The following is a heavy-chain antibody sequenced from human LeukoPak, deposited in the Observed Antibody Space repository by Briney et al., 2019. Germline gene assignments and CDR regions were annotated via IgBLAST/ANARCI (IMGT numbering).Heavy chain of an antibody. CDR3: ARQVSWFGESPYFDY. CDR2: IYPGDSDT. D-gene: IGHD3-10*01. CDR1: GYSFSSYY. Sequence: GESLKISCQGSGYSFSSYYIGWVRQMPGKGLEWMGIIYPGDSDTRYSPSFQGQVTISADKSISTAYLQWSSLKASDTAMYYCARQVSWFGESPYFDYWGQGTLVTVSS. J-gene: IGHJ4*02. V-gene: IGHV5-51*01.